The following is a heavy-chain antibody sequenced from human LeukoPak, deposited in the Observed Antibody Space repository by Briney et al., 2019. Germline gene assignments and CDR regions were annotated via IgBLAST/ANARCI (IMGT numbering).Heavy chain of an antibody. CDR3: AKEGTVTTLGYYYYCMDV. J-gene: IGHJ6*03. Sequence: PGGSLRLSCAASGFTFSSYGMHWVRQAPGKGLEWVAFIRYDGSNKYYADSVKGRFTISGDNSKNTLYLQMNSLRAEDTAVYYCAKEGTVTTLGYYYYCMDVWGKGTTVTVSS. CDR2: IRYDGSNK. D-gene: IGHD4-17*01. CDR1: GFTFSSYG. V-gene: IGHV3-30*02.